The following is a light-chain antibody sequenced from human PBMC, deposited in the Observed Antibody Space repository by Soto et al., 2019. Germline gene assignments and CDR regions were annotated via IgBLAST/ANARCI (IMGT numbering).Light chain of an antibody. Sequence: EIVLTQSPATLSLSPGERATLSCRASQSVSSYLAWYQQKPGQAPRLLIYQTSLRAAGIPARFSASGSGTDFTLTISDVQPEDFALYYCHQRQSWPRTFGQGTKVDIK. J-gene: IGKJ1*01. CDR3: HQRQSWPRT. CDR2: QTS. V-gene: IGKV3-11*01. CDR1: QSVSSY.